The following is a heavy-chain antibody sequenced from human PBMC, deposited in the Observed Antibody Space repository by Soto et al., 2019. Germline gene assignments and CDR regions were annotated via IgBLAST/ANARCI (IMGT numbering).Heavy chain of an antibody. CDR1: GYTFTSYA. J-gene: IGHJ6*02. CDR3: AGYSGYDSRYYYYGMDV. CDR2: INAGNGNT. Sequence: ASVKVSFKASGYTFTSYAMHWVRQAPGQRLEWMGWINAGNGNTKYSQKFQGRVTITRDTSASTAYMELSSLRSEDTAVYYCAGYSGYDSRYYYYGMDVWGQGTTVTVSS. V-gene: IGHV1-3*01. D-gene: IGHD5-12*01.